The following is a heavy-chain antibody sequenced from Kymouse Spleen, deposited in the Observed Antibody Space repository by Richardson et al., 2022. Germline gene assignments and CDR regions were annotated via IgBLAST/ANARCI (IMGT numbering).Heavy chain of an antibody. D-gene: IGHD6-6*01. CDR3: ARGPGYSSSGRWFDP. CDR2: INHSGST. Sequence: QVQLQQWGAGLLKPSETLSLTCAVYGGSFSGYYWSWIRQPPGKGLEWIGEINHSGSTNYNPSLKSRVTISVDTSKNQFSLKLSSVTAADTAVYYCARGPGYSSSGRWFDPWGQGTLVTVSS. CDR1: GGSFSGYY. V-gene: IGHV4-34*01. J-gene: IGHJ5*02.